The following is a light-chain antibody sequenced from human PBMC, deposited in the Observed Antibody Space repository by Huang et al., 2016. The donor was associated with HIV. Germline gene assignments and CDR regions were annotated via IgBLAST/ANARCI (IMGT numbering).Light chain of an antibody. CDR2: EAS. CDR1: QSVSSY. V-gene: IGKV3-11*01. CDR3: QQRSTWPQVT. Sequence: EIVLTQSPATLSLSPGERATLSCRASQSVSSYLAWYQQKPGQAPRLLIYEASDRATGIPARFSGSGSGTDFTLTIDSLEPEDFAVYYCQQRSTWPQVTFGGGTKVEIK. J-gene: IGKJ4*01.